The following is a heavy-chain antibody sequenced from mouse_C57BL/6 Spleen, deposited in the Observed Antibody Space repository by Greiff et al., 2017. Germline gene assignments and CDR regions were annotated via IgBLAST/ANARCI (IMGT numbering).Heavy chain of an antibody. CDR2: IYPGSGNT. J-gene: IGHJ2*01. D-gene: IGHD1-1*01. V-gene: IGHV1-66*01. CDR3: ARDCYGSSYGFDY. CDR1: GYSFTSYY. Sequence: QVQLQQSGPELVKPGASVKISCKASGYSFTSYYIHWVKQRPGQGLEWIGWIYPGSGNTKYNEKFKGKATLTADTSSSTAYMQLSSLASEDAAVYYCARDCYGSSYGFDYWGQGTTLTVSS.